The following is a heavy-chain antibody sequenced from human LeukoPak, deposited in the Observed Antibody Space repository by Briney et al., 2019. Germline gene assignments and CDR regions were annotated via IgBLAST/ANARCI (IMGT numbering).Heavy chain of an antibody. CDR2: ISGSGGST. D-gene: IGHD3-22*01. V-gene: IGHV3-23*01. Sequence: GGSLRLSCAASGFTFSGYAMSWVRQAPGKGLEWVSAISGSGGSTYYADSVKGRFTISRDNSKNTLYLQMNSLRAEDTAVYYCAKTDYYDGSGYYRFFDYWGQGILVTVCS. CDR1: GFTFSGYA. CDR3: AKTDYYDGSGYYRFFDY. J-gene: IGHJ4*02.